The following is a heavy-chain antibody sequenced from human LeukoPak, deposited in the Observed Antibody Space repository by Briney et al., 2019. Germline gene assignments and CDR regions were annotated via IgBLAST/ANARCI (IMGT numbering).Heavy chain of an antibody. CDR2: INHRGST. J-gene: IGHJ4*02. CDR3: ARPQYYYDSSGYSN. V-gene: IGHV4-34*01. CDR1: GGSFSGYY. D-gene: IGHD3-22*01. Sequence: SETLSLTCAVYGGSFSGYYWSWIRQPPGKGLEWIGEINHRGSTNYNPSLKSRVTISVDTSKNQFFLKLSSVTAADTAVYYCARPQYYYDSSGYSNWGQGTLVTVSS.